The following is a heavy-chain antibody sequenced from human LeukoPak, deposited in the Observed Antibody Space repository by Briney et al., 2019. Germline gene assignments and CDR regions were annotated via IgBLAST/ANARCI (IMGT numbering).Heavy chain of an antibody. J-gene: IGHJ6*03. CDR1: GGSISSYY. V-gene: IGHV4-59*01. CDR3: ARVKYGDYYYYYMDV. Sequence: SETLSLTCTVTGGSISSYYWGWIRQPPGKGLEWIGYIYYSGSTNYNPSLKSRVTISVDTSKNHFSLKLSSVTAADTAVYYCARVKYGDYYYYYMDVWGKGTTVTVSS. CDR2: IYYSGST. D-gene: IGHD4-17*01.